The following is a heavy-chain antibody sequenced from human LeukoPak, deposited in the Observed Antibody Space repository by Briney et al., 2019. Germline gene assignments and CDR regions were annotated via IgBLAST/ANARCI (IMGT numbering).Heavy chain of an antibody. CDR3: ARTYSEYFSNSEFDY. V-gene: IGHV1-18*01. CDR1: GYAFLNYG. CDR2: ISAYNDDT. D-gene: IGHD6-6*01. J-gene: IGHJ4*02. Sequence: ASVKISCKASGYAFLNYGISWVRPAPGQGLEWMAWISAYNDDTDYAQILQGRVTVTTDTSTNTAYMELRSLTSDDTAVYYCARTYSEYFSNSEFDYWGQGTLVTVSS.